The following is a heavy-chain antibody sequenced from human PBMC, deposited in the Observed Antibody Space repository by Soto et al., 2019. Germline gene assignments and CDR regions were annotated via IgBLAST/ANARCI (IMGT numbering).Heavy chain of an antibody. D-gene: IGHD3-9*01. V-gene: IGHV3-23*01. CDR2: ISSGGGST. CDR3: AKIPAAFDYSDVTGYQWYFDL. CDR1: GLTFSSYA. Sequence: EVQLLESGGGLVQPGGSLRLSCAASGLTFSSYAMSWVRQAPGKGLEWVSGISSGGGSTYYADSVKGRFTVSRDKSKKTLFLQINSLAAEDTALYSCAKIPAAFDYSDVTGYQWYFDLWGRGTLVTVSS. J-gene: IGHJ2*01.